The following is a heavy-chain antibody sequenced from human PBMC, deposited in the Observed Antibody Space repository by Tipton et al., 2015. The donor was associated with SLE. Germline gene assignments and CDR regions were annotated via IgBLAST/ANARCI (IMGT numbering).Heavy chain of an antibody. D-gene: IGHD1-26*01. V-gene: IGHV4-59*01. CDR3: AKAEGVVGGQVTSWYFDL. Sequence: TLSLTCTVSGGSIRSYYWSWIRLTPGKGLEWIGDIYYRGSPYYRESTTYNPSLESRATMSLDTPKNHFSLKLNSATAADTAVYYCAKAEGVVGGQVTSWYFDLWGRGTLVSVSS. CDR2: IYYRGSPYYREST. CDR1: GGSIRSYY. J-gene: IGHJ2*01.